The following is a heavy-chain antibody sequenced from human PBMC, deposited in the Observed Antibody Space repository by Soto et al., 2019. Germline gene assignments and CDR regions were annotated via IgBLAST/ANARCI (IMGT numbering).Heavy chain of an antibody. CDR2: INAGNGNT. Sequence: ASVKVSCKASGYTFTSYAMHWARQAPGQRLEWMGWINAGNGNTKYSQKFQGRVTITRDTSASTAYMELSSLRSEDTAVYYCARALAVAGTFIYWGQGTLVTVSS. D-gene: IGHD6-19*01. J-gene: IGHJ4*02. CDR3: ARALAVAGTFIY. CDR1: GYTFTSYA. V-gene: IGHV1-3*01.